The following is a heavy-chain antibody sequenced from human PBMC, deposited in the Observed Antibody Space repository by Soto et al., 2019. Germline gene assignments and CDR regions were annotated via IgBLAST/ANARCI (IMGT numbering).Heavy chain of an antibody. V-gene: IGHV3-30*18. J-gene: IGHJ4*02. CDR3: AKDGGWELPRGRGSDY. Sequence: QVQLVESGGGVVQPGRSLRLPCVASGFTFSNYGMHWVRQPPGKGLEGVAVISYDGSSQHYADSVKGRFTISRDNSKNTLYVQMKSLRAEDTAVYYCAKDGGWELPRGRGSDYWGQGTLVTVSS. D-gene: IGHD1-26*01. CDR1: GFTFSNYG. CDR2: ISYDGSSQ.